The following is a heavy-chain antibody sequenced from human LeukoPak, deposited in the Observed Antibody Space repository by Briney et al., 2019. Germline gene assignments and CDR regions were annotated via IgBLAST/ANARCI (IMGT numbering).Heavy chain of an antibody. CDR2: INHSGST. CDR3: ARGYSSSWYGG. V-gene: IGHV4-34*01. J-gene: IGHJ4*02. D-gene: IGHD6-13*01. CDR1: GGSFSGYY. Sequence: SETLSLTCAVYGGSFSGYYWSWIRQPPGKGLEWIGEINHSGSTNYNPSLKSRVTISVDTSKNQFSLKLSSVTAAGTAVYYCARGYSSSWYGGWGQGTLVTVSS.